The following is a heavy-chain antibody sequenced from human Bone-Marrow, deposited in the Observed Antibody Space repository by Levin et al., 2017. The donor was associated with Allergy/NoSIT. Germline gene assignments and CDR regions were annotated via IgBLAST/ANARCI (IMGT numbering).Heavy chain of an antibody. V-gene: IGHV3-21*01. Sequence: GESLKISCAASGFTFSSYSMNWVRQAPGKGLEWVSSISSSSSYIYYADSVKGRFTISRDNAKNSLYLQMNSLRAEDTAVYYCARDGNWVVAATHGWFDPWGQGTLVTVSS. CDR3: ARDGNWVVAATHGWFDP. J-gene: IGHJ5*02. CDR2: ISSSSSYI. CDR1: GFTFSSYS. D-gene: IGHD2-15*01.